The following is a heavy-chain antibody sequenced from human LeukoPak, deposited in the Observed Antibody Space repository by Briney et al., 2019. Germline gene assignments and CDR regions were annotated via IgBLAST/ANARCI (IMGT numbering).Heavy chain of an antibody. J-gene: IGHJ6*04. CDR3: AELGITMIGGV. CDR1: GFTFSSYE. Sequence: GGSLRLSSAASGFTFSSYEMNWVRQAPGKGLEWVSYISSSGSTIYYADSVKGRFTISRDNAKNSLYLQMNSLRAEDTAVYYCAELGITMIGGVWGKGTTVTISS. D-gene: IGHD3-10*02. V-gene: IGHV3-48*03. CDR2: ISSSGSTI.